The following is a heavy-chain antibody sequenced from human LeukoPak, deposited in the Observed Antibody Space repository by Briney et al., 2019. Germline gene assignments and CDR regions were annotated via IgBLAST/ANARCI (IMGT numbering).Heavy chain of an antibody. J-gene: IGHJ4*02. CDR1: GYTLTELS. CDR2: FDPEDGET. Sequence: ASVKVSCKVSGYTLTELSMHWVRQAPGKGLEWMGGFDPEDGETIYAQKLQGRVTMTTDTSTSTAYMELRSLRSDDTAVYYCARDPYSGSYRFDYWGQGTLVTVSS. D-gene: IGHD1-26*01. CDR3: ARDPYSGSYRFDY. V-gene: IGHV1-24*01.